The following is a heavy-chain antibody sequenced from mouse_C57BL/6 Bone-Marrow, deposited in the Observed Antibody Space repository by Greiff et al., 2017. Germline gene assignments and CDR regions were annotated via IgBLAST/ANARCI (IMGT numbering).Heavy chain of an antibody. V-gene: IGHV1-22*01. CDR2: INPNNGGT. J-gene: IGHJ2*01. CDR3: ASGYYYVDY. CDR1: GYTFTDYN. D-gene: IGHD2-3*01. Sequence: VQLKESGPELVKPGASVKMSCKASGYTFTDYNMHWVKQSPGKSLEWIGYINPNNGGTSYNQKFKGKATLTVNKSSSTAYMELRSLTSEDSAVYYCASGYYYVDYGGQGTTLTVSS.